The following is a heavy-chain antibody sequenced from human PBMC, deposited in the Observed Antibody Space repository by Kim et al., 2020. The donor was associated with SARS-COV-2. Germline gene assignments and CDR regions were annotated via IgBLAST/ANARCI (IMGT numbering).Heavy chain of an antibody. CDR3: ARLLRYFDWLENWFDP. CDR2: INHSGST. D-gene: IGHD3-9*01. V-gene: IGHV4-34*01. J-gene: IGHJ5*02. Sequence: SETLSLTCAVYGGSFSGYYWSWIRQPPGKGLEWIGEINHSGSTNYNPSLKSRVTISVDTSKNQFSLKLSSVTAADTAVYYCARLLRYFDWLENWFDPWGQGTLVTVSS. CDR1: GGSFSGYY.